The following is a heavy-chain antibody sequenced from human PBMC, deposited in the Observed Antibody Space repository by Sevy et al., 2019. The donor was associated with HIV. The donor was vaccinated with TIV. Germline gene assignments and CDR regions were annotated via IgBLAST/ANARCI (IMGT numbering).Heavy chain of an antibody. V-gene: IGHV3-48*02. Sequence: GGSLRLSCAASGFTFNTYSLIWVRQTPGKGLEWLSFIGTAAGVTYYANSVKGRFTISRDNAKNSPYLQMNSLRDEDTAVYYCARCPGHYSIDYWGQGTLVTVSS. CDR3: ARCPGHYSIDY. D-gene: IGHD2-21*01. CDR1: GFTFNTYS. CDR2: IGTAAGVT. J-gene: IGHJ4*02.